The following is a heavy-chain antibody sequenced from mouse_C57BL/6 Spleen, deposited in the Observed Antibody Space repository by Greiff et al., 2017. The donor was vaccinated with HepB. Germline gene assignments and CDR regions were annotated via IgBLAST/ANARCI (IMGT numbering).Heavy chain of an antibody. CDR1: GFNIKDDY. CDR2: IDPENGDT. Sequence: VQLKESGAELVRPGASVKLSCTASGFNIKDDYMHWVKQRPEQGLEWIGWIDPENGDTEYASKFQGKATITADTSSNTAYLQLSSLTSEDTAVYYCTTPIITTVVARGAYWGQGTLVTVSA. CDR3: TTPIITTVVARGAY. J-gene: IGHJ3*01. V-gene: IGHV14-4*01. D-gene: IGHD1-1*01.